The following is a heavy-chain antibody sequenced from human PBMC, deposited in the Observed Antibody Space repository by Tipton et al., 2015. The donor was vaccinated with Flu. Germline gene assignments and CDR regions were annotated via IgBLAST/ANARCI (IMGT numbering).Heavy chain of an antibody. CDR3: ARVVGQGKDYFDY. V-gene: IGHV4-4*07. CDR2: LHTSCGS. Sequence: TLSLTCTVSDGSISDYYWSWIRQPPGKGLVWIGRLHTSCGSTYNSSLKSRVTMSFDTPKNQFSLKLSSVTAADTAVYYCARVVGQGKDYFDYWGQGTLGTVSS. J-gene: IGHJ4*02. CDR1: DGSISDYY. D-gene: IGHD2-15*01.